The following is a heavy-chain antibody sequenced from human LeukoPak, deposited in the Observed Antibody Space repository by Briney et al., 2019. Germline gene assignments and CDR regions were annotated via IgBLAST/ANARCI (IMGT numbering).Heavy chain of an antibody. D-gene: IGHD5-12*01. CDR2: ISYDGSNK. V-gene: IGHV3-30-3*01. CDR1: RFTFSDYA. J-gene: IGHJ1*01. CDR3: ARDRGAWQLLQWYFQH. Sequence: GRSLRLSCAASRFTFSDYAMHWVRQAPGKGLEWVAVISYDGSNKNYADSVKGRFTISRDNSKNTPYLQMNSLRIEDTAMYYCARDRGAWQLLQWYFQHWGQGTLVTVSS.